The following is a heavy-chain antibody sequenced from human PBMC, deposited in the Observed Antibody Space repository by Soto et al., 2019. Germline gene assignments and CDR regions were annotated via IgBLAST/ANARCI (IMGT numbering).Heavy chain of an antibody. CDR3: ARDRGSIAAAGSGAFDI. J-gene: IGHJ3*02. D-gene: IGHD6-13*01. CDR2: IWYDGSNK. CDR1: GFTFSSYG. V-gene: IGHV3-33*01. Sequence: QVQLVESGGGVVQPGRSLRLSYAASGFTFSSYGMHWVRQAPGKGLEWVAVIWYDGSNKYYADSVKGRFTISRDNSKNTLYLQMNSLRAEDTALYYCARDRGSIAAAGSGAFDIWGQGTMVTVSS.